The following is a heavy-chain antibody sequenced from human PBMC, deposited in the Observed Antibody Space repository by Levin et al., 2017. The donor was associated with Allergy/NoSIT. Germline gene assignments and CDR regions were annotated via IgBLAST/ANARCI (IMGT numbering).Heavy chain of an antibody. J-gene: IGHJ4*02. CDR1: GYSFTGFW. D-gene: IGHD1-26*01. CDR2: IYPGDSDT. V-gene: IGHV5-51*01. CDR3: AVRSLRGTYTFDY. Sequence: GESLKISCKGSGYSFTGFWIVWVRQLPGKGLEWVGIIYPGDSDTRYSPSFQGQVTISVDKSISTAYLHWSSLKASDTAMYYCAVRSLRGTYTFDYWGQGTLVTVSS.